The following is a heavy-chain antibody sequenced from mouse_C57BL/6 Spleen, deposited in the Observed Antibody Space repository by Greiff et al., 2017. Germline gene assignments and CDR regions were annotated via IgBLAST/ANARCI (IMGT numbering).Heavy chain of an antibody. V-gene: IGHV5-6*01. D-gene: IGHD3-3*01. CDR3: AREGTRY. J-gene: IGHJ2*01. Sequence: EVQLQESGGDLVKPGGSLKLSCAASGFTFSSYGMSWVRQTPDKRLEWVATISSGGSYTYYPDSVKGRFTISRDNAKNTLYLQMSSLKSEDTAMYYCAREGTRYWGQGTTLTVSS. CDR2: ISSGGSYT. CDR1: GFTFSSYG.